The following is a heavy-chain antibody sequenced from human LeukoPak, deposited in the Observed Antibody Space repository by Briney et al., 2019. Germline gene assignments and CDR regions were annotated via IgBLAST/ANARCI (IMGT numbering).Heavy chain of an antibody. D-gene: IGHD2-2*01. J-gene: IGHJ3*02. CDR3: AKDRIMGCSSTSCYGAFDI. CDR2: INSDGSST. Sequence: GGSLRLSCAASGFTFSSYWMHWVRQAPGKGLVWVSRINSDGSSTSYADSVKGRFTISRDNAKNTLYLQMNSLRAEDTALYYCAKDRIMGCSSTSCYGAFDIWGQGTMVTVSS. V-gene: IGHV3-74*01. CDR1: GFTFSSYW.